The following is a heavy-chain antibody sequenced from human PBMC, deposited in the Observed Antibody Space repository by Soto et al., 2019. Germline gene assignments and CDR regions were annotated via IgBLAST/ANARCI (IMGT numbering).Heavy chain of an antibody. Sequence: EVQLLESGGGLVQPGGSLRLSCAASGFTFSDYAMSWVRQAPGKGLEWVSAISGSGDSTYNADSVKGRFTISRDNSENTLDLQVNSMRAEDTAVYYCAKSPSGGDAFDIWGQGTMVTVSS. D-gene: IGHD3-10*01. CDR3: AKSPSGGDAFDI. CDR1: GFTFSDYA. J-gene: IGHJ3*02. V-gene: IGHV3-23*01. CDR2: ISGSGDST.